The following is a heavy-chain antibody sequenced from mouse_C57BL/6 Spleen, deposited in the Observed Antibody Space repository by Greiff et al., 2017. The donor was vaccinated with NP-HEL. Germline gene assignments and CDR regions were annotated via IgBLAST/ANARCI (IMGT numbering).Heavy chain of an antibody. CDR3: ARQGNYYGYDRGDYYAMDY. D-gene: IGHD2-2*01. J-gene: IGHJ4*01. V-gene: IGHV5-12*01. CDR1: GFTFSDYY. CDR2: ISNGGGST. Sequence: VQLKQSGGGLVQPGGSLKLSCAASGFTFSDYYMYWVRQTPEKRLEWVAYISNGGGSTYYPDTVKGRFTISRDNAKNTLYLQMSRLKSEDTAMYYCARQGNYYGYDRGDYYAMDYWGQGTSVTVSS.